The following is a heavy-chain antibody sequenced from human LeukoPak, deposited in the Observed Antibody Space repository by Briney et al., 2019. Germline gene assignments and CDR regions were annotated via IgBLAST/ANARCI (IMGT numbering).Heavy chain of an antibody. V-gene: IGHV1-8*01. CDR3: ARASSSDVADY. D-gene: IGHD2-15*01. CDR2: MNPNSGNT. CDR1: GYTFTSYD. Sequence: ASVKVSCKASGYTFTSYDINWVRQATGQGLEWMGWMNPNSGNTGYAQKFQARVTMTRNTSISTAYMELSSLRSEDTAVYYCARASSSDVADYWGQGTLVTVSS. J-gene: IGHJ4*02.